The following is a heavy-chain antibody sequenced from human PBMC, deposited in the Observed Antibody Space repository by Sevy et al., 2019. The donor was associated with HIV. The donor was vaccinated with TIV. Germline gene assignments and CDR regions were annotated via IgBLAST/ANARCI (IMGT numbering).Heavy chain of an antibody. CDR3: AREDYDFWSGYYKGSYGMDV. CDR1: GGSFSGYY. Sequence: SENLSLTCAVYGGSFSGYYWSWIRQPPGKGLEWIGEINHSGSTNYNPSLKSRVTISVDTSKNQFSLKLSSVTAADTAVYYCAREDYDFWSGYYKGSYGMDVWGQGTTVTVSS. D-gene: IGHD3-3*01. V-gene: IGHV4-34*01. J-gene: IGHJ6*02. CDR2: INHSGST.